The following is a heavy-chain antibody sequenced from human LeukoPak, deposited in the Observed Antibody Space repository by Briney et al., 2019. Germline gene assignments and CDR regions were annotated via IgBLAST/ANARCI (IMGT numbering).Heavy chain of an antibody. V-gene: IGHV3-30*18. CDR2: ISYDGSNK. Sequence: PGRSLRLSCAASGFTFSSYGMHWVRQAPGKGLEWVAVISYDGSNKYYADSVKGRFTISRDNSKNTLYLQMNSLRAEDTAVYYCAKDLDIVVVPAALNWFDPWGQGTLVTVSS. CDR1: GFTFSSYG. CDR3: AKDLDIVVVPAALNWFDP. D-gene: IGHD2-2*03. J-gene: IGHJ5*02.